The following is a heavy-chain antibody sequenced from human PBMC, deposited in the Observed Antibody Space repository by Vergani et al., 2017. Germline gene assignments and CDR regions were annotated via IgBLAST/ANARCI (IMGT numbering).Heavy chain of an antibody. J-gene: IGHJ4*02. Sequence: DVDLVESGGGFVQPGGSRRLSCAASGFSFRTFSMFWVRQPPGKGLAWVSKISPDGRTTEYADSVRGRFTISRDNANSMLYLQMNSLRTDDTATYYCAKHFRGWGIDYWGQGTQVIVSS. CDR3: AKHFRGWGIDY. CDR1: GFSFRTFS. V-gene: IGHV3-74*03. D-gene: IGHD3-16*01. CDR2: ISPDGRTT.